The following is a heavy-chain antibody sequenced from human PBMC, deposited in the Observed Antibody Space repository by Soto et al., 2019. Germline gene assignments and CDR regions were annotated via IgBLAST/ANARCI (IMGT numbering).Heavy chain of an antibody. V-gene: IGHV3-30*03. CDR1: GFAFTNYG. CDR2: VSNDGNRK. CDR3: ARDVAMPTSLGLGY. J-gene: IGHJ4*02. Sequence: QVQVVESGGGVVQPGRSLRLSCAASGFAFTNYGMHWVRQAPGKGLEWVAFVSNDGNRKYYADSVKGRFTISRDNSENTVYLQMTSLRRDDTAVFYCARDVAMPTSLGLGYWGQGALVTVSS. D-gene: IGHD2-2*01.